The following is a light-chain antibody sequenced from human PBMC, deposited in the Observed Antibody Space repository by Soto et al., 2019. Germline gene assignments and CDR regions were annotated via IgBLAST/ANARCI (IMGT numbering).Light chain of an antibody. CDR3: QHSLT. CDR1: QSFATW. CDR2: KAS. Sequence: DIQMIQSPSTLSDSIGDRVTITCRASQSFATWLDWYQQKPGKAPRLLIYKASCLQSGVPARFSGSASGTEFTLTVSSLQPDDFATYECQHSLTFGQGTKVEIK. V-gene: IGKV1-5*03. J-gene: IGKJ1*01.